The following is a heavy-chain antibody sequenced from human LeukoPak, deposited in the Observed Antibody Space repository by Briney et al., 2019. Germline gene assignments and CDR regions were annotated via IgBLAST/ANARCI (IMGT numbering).Heavy chain of an antibody. CDR1: GGSISSSSYY. CDR3: ARGHTVGGGMDV. Sequence: SETLSLTCTVSGGSISSSSYYWGWIRQPPGKGLEWIGSAYYSGSTYHNPSLKSRVTVSVDTSKNQFSLKLSSVTAADTAVYYCARGHTVGGGMDVWGQGTTVTVSS. J-gene: IGHJ6*02. D-gene: IGHD4-11*01. CDR2: AYYSGST. V-gene: IGHV4-39*07.